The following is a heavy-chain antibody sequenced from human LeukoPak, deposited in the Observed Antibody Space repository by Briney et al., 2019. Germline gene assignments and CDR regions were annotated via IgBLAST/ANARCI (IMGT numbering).Heavy chain of an antibody. CDR3: ARGQLSDDLDY. Sequence: SVRVSCKASGYTFTGYFMHWVRQAPVQGLEWMGWINPNIGATKAARKFQGRVTMTRDTSISTAYMELSRLRSDDTAVYYCARGQLSDDLDYWGQGTLVTVS. CDR1: GYTFTGYF. J-gene: IGHJ4*02. D-gene: IGHD5-18*01. CDR2: INPNIGAT. V-gene: IGHV1-2*02.